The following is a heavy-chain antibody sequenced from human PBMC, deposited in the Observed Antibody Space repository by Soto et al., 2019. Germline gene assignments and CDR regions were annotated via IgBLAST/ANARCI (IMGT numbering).Heavy chain of an antibody. J-gene: IGHJ4*02. CDR2: INPILAMS. V-gene: IGHV1-69*02. CDR3: ATSYGSGSRPFDD. Sequence: QVQLVQSGAEVKKPGSSVKVSCKASGDTFSSYTLNWVRQAPGQGFQWMGRINPILAMSNSATNFHGRVNMFADKSMDTLNAELTVVRSDVTDVYYCATSYGSGSRPFDDWGQGTLVTVSS. D-gene: IGHD3-10*01. CDR1: GDTFSSYT.